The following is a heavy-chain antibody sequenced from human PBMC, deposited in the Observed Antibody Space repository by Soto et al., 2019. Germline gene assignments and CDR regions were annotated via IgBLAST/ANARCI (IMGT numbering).Heavy chain of an antibody. J-gene: IGHJ4*02. CDR1: GGSIGSFY. CDR3: ARAKEIDFRTFDS. CDR2: INYLGNT. Sequence: SETLSLTCIVSGGSIGSFYWSWIRQPPGRGLEWIGYINYLGNTKYNPSLRGRITLSVDTSKNQISLKLTSVTPADTAVYFCARAKEIDFRTFDSWGPGSLVTVSS. V-gene: IGHV4-59*01. D-gene: IGHD4-4*01.